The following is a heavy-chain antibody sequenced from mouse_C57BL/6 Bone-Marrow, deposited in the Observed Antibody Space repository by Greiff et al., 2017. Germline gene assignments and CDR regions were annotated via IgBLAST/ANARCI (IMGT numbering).Heavy chain of an antibody. V-gene: IGHV14-4*01. D-gene: IGHD1-1*01. Sequence: VQLKESGAELVRPGASVKLSCTASGFNIKDDYMHWVKQRPEQGLEWIGWIDPENGDTESASKFQGKATITADTSSNTAYLQLSSLTSEDTAVYYCTYYYGSSFRWYFDVWGTGTTVTVSS. CDR3: TYYYGSSFRWYFDV. CDR2: IDPENGDT. J-gene: IGHJ1*03. CDR1: GFNIKDDY.